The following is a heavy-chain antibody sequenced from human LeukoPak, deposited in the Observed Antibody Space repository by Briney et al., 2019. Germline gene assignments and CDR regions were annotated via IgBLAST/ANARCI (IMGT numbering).Heavy chain of an antibody. J-gene: IGHJ3*02. Sequence: ASVKVSCKASGFTFTSSAMQWVRQARGQRLEWIGWIVVGSGNTNYAQKFQERVTITRDMSTSTAYMELSSLRSEDTAVYYCAAAGLWEPLYAFDIWGQGTMVTVSS. V-gene: IGHV1-58*02. CDR2: IVVGSGNT. D-gene: IGHD1-26*01. CDR3: AAAGLWEPLYAFDI. CDR1: GFTFTSSA.